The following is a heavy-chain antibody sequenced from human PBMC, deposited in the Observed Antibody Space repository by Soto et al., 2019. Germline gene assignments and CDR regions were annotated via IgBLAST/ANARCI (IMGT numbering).Heavy chain of an antibody. CDR1: GFTVSSNY. D-gene: IGHD3-3*01. Sequence: GGSLRLSCAASGFTVSSNYMSWVRQAPGKGLEWVSVIYSGGSTYYADSVKGRFTISRDNSKNTLYLQMNSLRAEDTAVYYCARGRKSLRFLEWLLEAFDYWGQGTLVTVSS. J-gene: IGHJ4*02. CDR3: ARGRKSLRFLEWLLEAFDY. CDR2: IYSGGST. V-gene: IGHV3-66*01.